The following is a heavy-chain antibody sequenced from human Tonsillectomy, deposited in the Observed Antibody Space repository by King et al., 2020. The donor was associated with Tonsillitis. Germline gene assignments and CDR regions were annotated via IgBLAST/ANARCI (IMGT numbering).Heavy chain of an antibody. CDR3: VRGAPPQIYWGSYGNKSTYYFDC. CDR2: INPSGDGT. CDR1: GYTFTSTY. D-gene: IGHD3-16*01. V-gene: IGHV1-46*01. Sequence: VQLVQSGAEVKKPGALVKVSCKASGYTFTSTYMHWVRQAPGQGLEWMGMINPSGDGTTYAQKFQGRVTMTRDTSTSTVYLKLSSLRSEDTAVYYCVRGAPPQIYWGSYGNKSTYYFDCWGQGTLVTVSA. J-gene: IGHJ4*02.